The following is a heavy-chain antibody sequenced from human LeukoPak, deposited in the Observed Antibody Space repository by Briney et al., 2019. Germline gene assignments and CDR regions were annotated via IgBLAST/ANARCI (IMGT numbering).Heavy chain of an antibody. CDR1: GGSISSSSYY. V-gene: IGHV4-39*01. CDR2: IYYSGST. CDR3: ARQNWDYLPSIFDY. J-gene: IGHJ4*02. D-gene: IGHD7-27*01. Sequence: SETLSLTCTVSGGSISSSSYYWGWIRQPPGKGLEWIGSIYYSGSTYYNQSLKSRVTISVDTSKNQFSLKLSSVTAADTGVYYCARQNWDYLPSIFDYWGQGTLVTVSS.